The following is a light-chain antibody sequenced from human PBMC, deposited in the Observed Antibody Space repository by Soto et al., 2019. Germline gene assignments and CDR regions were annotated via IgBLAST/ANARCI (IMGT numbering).Light chain of an antibody. Sequence: EIVLTQSPGTLSLSPGERATLSCRASQSVSSSYLAWYQQKPGQAPRLLIYGASSRATGIPDRFSGSGPGTDFTLTISRLEPEDFVVYYCQQYGSSPLTFGGGTKVEIK. CDR2: GAS. V-gene: IGKV3-20*01. J-gene: IGKJ4*02. CDR1: QSVSSSY. CDR3: QQYGSSPLT.